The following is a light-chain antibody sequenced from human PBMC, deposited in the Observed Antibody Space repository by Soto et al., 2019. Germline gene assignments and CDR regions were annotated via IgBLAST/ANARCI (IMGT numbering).Light chain of an antibody. V-gene: IGKV1-5*01. CDR2: DGF. CDR3: QQYHRYSLA. J-gene: IGKJ4*01. CDR1: QSINNW. Sequence: IQMTQSPATLSASVGDRVTITCRASQSINNWLAWYQQKPGKAPQLLIYDGFSLESGVPLRFSGSGFGTEFTLTISSLQPYYSATEYCQQYHRYSLAFGGGTKVDIK.